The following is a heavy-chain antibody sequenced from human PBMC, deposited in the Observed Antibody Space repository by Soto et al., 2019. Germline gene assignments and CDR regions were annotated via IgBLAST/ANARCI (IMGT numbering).Heavy chain of an antibody. D-gene: IGHD2-2*01. Sequence: QVQLVESGGGVVQPGRSLRLSCAASGFTFSSYGMHWVRQAPGKGLEWVAVISYDGSNKYYADSVKGRFTISRDNSKNTLYLQMNSLRAEDTAVYYCAKAMGYCSSTSCPRPDFFYGMDVWGQGTTVTVSS. J-gene: IGHJ6*02. CDR3: AKAMGYCSSTSCPRPDFFYGMDV. CDR2: ISYDGSNK. CDR1: GFTFSSYG. V-gene: IGHV3-30*18.